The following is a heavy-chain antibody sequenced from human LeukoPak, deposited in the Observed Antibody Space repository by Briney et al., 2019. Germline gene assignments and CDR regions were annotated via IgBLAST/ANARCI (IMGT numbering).Heavy chain of an antibody. CDR2: INPSEST. CDR1: GGSFSGYY. D-gene: IGHD3-10*01. J-gene: IGHJ4*02. CDR3: ASSEGLPYYFDY. V-gene: IGHV4-34*01. Sequence: SETLSLTCAVYGGSFSGYYWSWIRQPPGKGLEWIGEINPSESTNYDPSLKSRVTLSVDTSKNQFSLRLSSVTAADTAVYYCASSEGLPYYFDYWGQGTLVTVSS.